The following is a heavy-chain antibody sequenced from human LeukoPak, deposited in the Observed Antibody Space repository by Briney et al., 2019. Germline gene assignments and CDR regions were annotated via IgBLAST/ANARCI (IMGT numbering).Heavy chain of an antibody. Sequence: GGSLRLSCAASGFTFSSYAMHWVRQAPGKGLEWVAVISYDGSNKYYAGSVKGRFTISRDNSKNTLYLQMNSLRAEDTAVYYCARASSRYCSSTSCYGCDYWGQGTLVTVSS. J-gene: IGHJ4*02. V-gene: IGHV3-30*04. D-gene: IGHD2-2*01. CDR2: ISYDGSNK. CDR1: GFTFSSYA. CDR3: ARASSRYCSSTSCYGCDY.